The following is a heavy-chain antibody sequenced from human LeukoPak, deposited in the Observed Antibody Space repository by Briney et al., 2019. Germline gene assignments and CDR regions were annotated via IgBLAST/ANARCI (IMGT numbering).Heavy chain of an antibody. Sequence: GGSLRLSCAASGFTFSSSAMSWVRQVPGKGLEWVSGISASGGSTSYADSVRGRFTISRDNSKNTLYVQMNSLRDEDTAVYYCAKGQRWESPHYLDSWGQGTLVTVSS. J-gene: IGHJ4*02. CDR2: ISASGGST. D-gene: IGHD1-26*01. CDR1: GFTFSSSA. V-gene: IGHV3-23*01. CDR3: AKGQRWESPHYLDS.